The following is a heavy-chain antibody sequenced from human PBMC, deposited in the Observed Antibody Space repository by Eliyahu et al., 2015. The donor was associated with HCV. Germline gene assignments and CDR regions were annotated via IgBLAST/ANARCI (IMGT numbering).Heavy chain of an antibody. J-gene: IGHJ4*02. CDR3: ARGFSTHGDYDY. Sequence: QMQLVESGGDLVKPGGSLRLSCAASGFLFSNYYMSWTRQAPGKGLKWVSYISSSGSTIYYADSVKGRFTISRDNAKNSLYLQMNNLRADDTAVYYCARGFSTHGDYDYWGQGTLVTVSS. CDR2: ISSSGSTI. CDR1: GFLFSNYY. V-gene: IGHV3-11*01. D-gene: IGHD4-17*01.